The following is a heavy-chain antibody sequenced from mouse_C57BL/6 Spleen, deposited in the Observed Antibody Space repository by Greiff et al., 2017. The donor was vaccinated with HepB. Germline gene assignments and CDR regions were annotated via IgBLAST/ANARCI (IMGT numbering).Heavy chain of an antibody. D-gene: IGHD2-1*01. Sequence: SGPELVKPGASVKMSCKASGYTFTDYNMHWVKQSHGKSLEWIGYINPNNGGTSYNQKFKGKATLTVNKSSSTAYMELRSLTSEDSAVYYCARGIYYGNFAWFAYWGQGTLVTVSA. V-gene: IGHV1-22*01. CDR2: INPNNGGT. CDR3: ARGIYYGNFAWFAY. CDR1: GYTFTDYN. J-gene: IGHJ3*01.